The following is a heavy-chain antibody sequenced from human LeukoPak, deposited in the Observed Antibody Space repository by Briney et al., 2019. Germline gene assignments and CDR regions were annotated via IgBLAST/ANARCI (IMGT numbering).Heavy chain of an antibody. Sequence: GASVKVSCKASGYTFTTFGISWVRQAPGQGREWMGWSSGNNDDTNYAQNLQGRVTMTTGTSTGTAYMEVRSLGSDDTAVYYCARDWDVAAEVGYFDYWGQGTVVTVSS. CDR3: ARDWDVAAEVGYFDY. V-gene: IGHV1-18*01. CDR2: SSGNNDDT. D-gene: IGHD6-13*01. J-gene: IGHJ4*02. CDR1: GYTFTTFG.